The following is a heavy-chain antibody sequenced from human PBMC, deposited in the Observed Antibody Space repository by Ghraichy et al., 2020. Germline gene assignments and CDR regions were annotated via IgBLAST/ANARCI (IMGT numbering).Heavy chain of an antibody. CDR1: GYTFTSYG. CDR2: ISAYNGNT. D-gene: IGHD6-6*01. CDR3: ARDSGQRKKSSSSASAVDY. J-gene: IGHJ4*02. V-gene: IGHV1-18*04. Sequence: ASVKVSCKASGYTFTSYGISWVRQAPGQGLEWMGWISAYNGNTNYAQKLQGRVTMTTDTSTSTAYMELRSLRSDDTAVYYCARDSGQRKKSSSSASAVDYWGQGTLVTVSS.